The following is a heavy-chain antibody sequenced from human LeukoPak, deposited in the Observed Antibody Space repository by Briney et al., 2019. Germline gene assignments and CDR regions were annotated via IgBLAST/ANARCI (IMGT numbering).Heavy chain of an antibody. CDR3: VWARIFWNSNYYTDH. CDR2: INQDGSAT. J-gene: IGHJ1*01. Sequence: GSLLLSCAASGSTFSTSWMTWVRQAPGKGLEWVAAINQDGSATSTADSVRGRFTISRATTKNSLFLHMYSLRAEAAAVYYCVWARIFWNSNYYTDHWGQGTLVTVSS. V-gene: IGHV3-7*04. D-gene: IGHD3-22*01. CDR1: GSTFSTSW.